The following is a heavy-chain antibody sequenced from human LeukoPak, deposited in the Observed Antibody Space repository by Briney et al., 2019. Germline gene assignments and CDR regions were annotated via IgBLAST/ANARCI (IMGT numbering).Heavy chain of an antibody. D-gene: IGHD2-2*01. CDR1: GFTFSSYS. CDR2: ISSSSSYI. J-gene: IGHJ4*02. V-gene: IGHV3-21*01. CDR3: ARDLRRDIVVVPALDY. Sequence: GGSLRLSCAASGFTFSSYSMNWVRQAPGKGLEWVSSISSSSSYIYYADSVKGRFTISRDNAKNSLYLQMNSLRAEDTAVYYCARDLRRDIVVVPALDYWGQGTLVTVSS.